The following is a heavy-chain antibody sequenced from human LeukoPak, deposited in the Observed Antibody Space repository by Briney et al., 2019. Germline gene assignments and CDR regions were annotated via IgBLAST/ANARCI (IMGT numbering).Heavy chain of an antibody. CDR3: ARDHQLWLLSSAFDI. V-gene: IGHV3-11*01. CDR2: ISSSGSTI. Sequence: GGSLRLFCAASGFTFSDYYMSWIRQAPGKGLEGVSYISSSGSTIYYADSVKGRFTISRDNAKNSPYLQMNSLRAEDTAVYYCARDHQLWLLSSAFDIWGQGTMVTVSS. CDR1: GFTFSDYY. J-gene: IGHJ3*02. D-gene: IGHD5-18*01.